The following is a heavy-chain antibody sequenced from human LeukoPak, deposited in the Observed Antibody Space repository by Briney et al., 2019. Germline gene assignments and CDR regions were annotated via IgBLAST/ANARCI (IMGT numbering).Heavy chain of an antibody. V-gene: IGHV1-69*05. CDR1: GGTFSSYA. J-gene: IGHJ4*02. D-gene: IGHD3-9*01. CDR3: ARCGEPSYDILTGYSRFDY. CDR2: IIPIFGTA. Sequence: SVKVSCKASGGTFSSYAISWVRQAPGQGLEWMGGIIPIFGTANYAQKFQGRVTMTRDTSTSTVYVELSSLRSEDTAVYYCARCGEPSYDILTGYSRFDYWGQGTLVTVSS.